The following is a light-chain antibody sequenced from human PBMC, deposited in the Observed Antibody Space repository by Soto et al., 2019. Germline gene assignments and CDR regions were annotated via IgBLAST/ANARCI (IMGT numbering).Light chain of an antibody. V-gene: IGKV4-1*01. J-gene: IGKJ4*01. Sequence: DIVTTQSPDSLAVSLGERATMNCKSSQSVLYSSNNKNYLAWYQQKPGQPPNLLIYWASTRESGVPDRFSGSGSGTDFTLTISSLQAEDVAVYYCQQYYSTPLTFGGGTKVEI. CDR1: QSVLYSSNNKNY. CDR2: WAS. CDR3: QQYYSTPLT.